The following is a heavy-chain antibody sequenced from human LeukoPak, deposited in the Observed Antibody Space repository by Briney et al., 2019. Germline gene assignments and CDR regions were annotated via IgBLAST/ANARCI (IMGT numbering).Heavy chain of an antibody. Sequence: ASVKVSCRTFGDTFTSQYIQWARQAPGQGLEWMGLIKPHDGSTFYAQSLQGRVTLTRDTSTSTVYMDLSSLRSEDTAIYFCARNNVGSSGWTGLGYWGQGTLVTVSS. CDR3: ARNNVGSSGWTGLGY. CDR1: GDTFTSQY. D-gene: IGHD6-19*01. J-gene: IGHJ4*02. V-gene: IGHV1-46*04. CDR2: IKPHDGST.